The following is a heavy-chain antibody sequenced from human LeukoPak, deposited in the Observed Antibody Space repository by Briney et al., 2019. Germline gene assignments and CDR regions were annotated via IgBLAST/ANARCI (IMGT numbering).Heavy chain of an antibody. CDR1: GYSFNDYW. Sequence: GESLKISCKGSGYSFNDYWIGWVRQMPGKGLEWMGLIYPGEFDIRYSPSFQGQVTISADKSISTAYLQWKSLEASDTAMYYCARRGYSYGYFDYWGQGTLVTVSS. J-gene: IGHJ4*02. CDR2: IYPGEFDI. V-gene: IGHV5-51*01. CDR3: ARRGYSYGYFDY. D-gene: IGHD5-18*01.